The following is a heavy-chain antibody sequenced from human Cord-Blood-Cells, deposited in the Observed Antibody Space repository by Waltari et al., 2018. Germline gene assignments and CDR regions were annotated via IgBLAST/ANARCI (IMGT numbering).Heavy chain of an antibody. J-gene: IGHJ4*02. CDR2: IIPIFGTA. V-gene: IGHV1-69*06. CDR3: ARIYCTGCVCYFDY. Sequence: QVQMVQSGAEVKKPGSSVTVSCKASGGTFSSYDISWVRQAPGQGLEWMGGIIPIFGTANYAQKCQGMVTITADNSASTAYMELGSLRSVDTAVYYCARIYCTGCVCYFDYWGQGTLVTVSS. D-gene: IGHD2-8*02. CDR1: GGTFSSYD.